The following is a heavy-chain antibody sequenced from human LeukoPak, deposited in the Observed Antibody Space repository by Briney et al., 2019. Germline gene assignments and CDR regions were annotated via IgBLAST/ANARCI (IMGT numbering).Heavy chain of an antibody. CDR1: GFTFSSYA. V-gene: IGHV3-30-3*01. CDR2: ISYDGSNK. Sequence: GRSLRLSCAASGFTFSSYAMHWVRQAPGKGLEWVAVISYDGSNKYYADSVKGRFTISRDNSKNTLYLQMNSLRAEDTAVYYCARTYYYGSGSYYKGYLDYWGQGTLVTVSS. J-gene: IGHJ4*02. D-gene: IGHD3-10*01. CDR3: ARTYYYGSGSYYKGYLDY.